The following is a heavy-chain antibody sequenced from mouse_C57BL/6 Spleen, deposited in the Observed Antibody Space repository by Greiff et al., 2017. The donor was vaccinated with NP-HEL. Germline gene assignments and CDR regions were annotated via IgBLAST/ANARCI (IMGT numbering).Heavy chain of an antibody. Sequence: VQLQQPGPELVKPGASVKLSCTASGYTFTSYWMHWVKQRPGQGLEWIGNINPSNGGNNYNEKFKSKATLTVDKSSSTAYMQLSSLTSEDSAVYYYERCCGNDYYAMDYWGQGTSVTVSS. CDR3: ERCCGNDYYAMDY. CDR2: INPSNGGN. D-gene: IGHD2-1*01. CDR1: GYTFTSYW. V-gene: IGHV1-53*01. J-gene: IGHJ4*01.